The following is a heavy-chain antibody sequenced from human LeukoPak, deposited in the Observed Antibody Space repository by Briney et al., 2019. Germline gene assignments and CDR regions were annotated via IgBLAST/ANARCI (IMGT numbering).Heavy chain of an antibody. CDR3: ARDRHGYCSSTSCYIFDY. J-gene: IGHJ4*02. CDR2: ISSSGSTI. D-gene: IGHD2-2*03. CDR1: GFTFSDYY. V-gene: IGHV3-11*01. Sequence: PGGSLRLSCAASGFTFSDYYMSWIRQAPGKGLEWVSYISSSGSTIYYADSVKGRFTISRDNAKNSLYLQMNSLRAEDTAVYYCARDRHGYCSSTSCYIFDYWGQGTLVTASS.